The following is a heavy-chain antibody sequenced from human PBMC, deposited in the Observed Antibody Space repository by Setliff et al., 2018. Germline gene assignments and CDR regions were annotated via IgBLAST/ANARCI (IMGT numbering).Heavy chain of an antibody. D-gene: IGHD2-21*01. CDR3: VRSAVYCASDCYPRYFDS. CDR2: IYTDGST. Sequence: SETLSLTCTVSGGSLSSYNYWSWIRQPAGKGLEWIGQIYTDGSTNYNPSLKSRVTISVDKSKNQFSLKLSSVTAADTAVYYCVRSAVYCASDCYPRYFDSWGQGTLVTVSS. V-gene: IGHV4-61*09. CDR1: GGSLSSYNY. J-gene: IGHJ4*02.